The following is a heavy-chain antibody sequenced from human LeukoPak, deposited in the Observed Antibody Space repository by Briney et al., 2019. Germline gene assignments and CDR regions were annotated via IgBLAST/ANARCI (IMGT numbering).Heavy chain of an antibody. CDR2: ISAYNGNT. J-gene: IGHJ4*02. CDR1: GYTFTSYG. V-gene: IGHV1-18*01. D-gene: IGHD2-2*01. Sequence: GASVKVSCKASGYTFTSYGISWVRQAPGQGLEWMGWISAYNGNTNYAQKLQGRVTMTTDTSTSTAYMELRSLRSDDTAVYYCARDCSSTSCYWGFDYWGQGTLVTVSS. CDR3: ARDCSSTSCYWGFDY.